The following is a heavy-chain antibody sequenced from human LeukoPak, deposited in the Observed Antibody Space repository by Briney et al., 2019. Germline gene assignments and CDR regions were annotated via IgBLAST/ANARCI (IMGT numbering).Heavy chain of an antibody. CDR3: ARYDSGINWFDP. D-gene: IGHD3-10*01. J-gene: IGHJ5*02. Sequence: GASVKVPCKASGYTFTGYYIHWVRQAPGQGLEWMGWINPNSGGTNYAQNFQGRVTVTRDTSITTAYMELSRLTSDDTAVYYCARYDSGINWFDPWGQGTLVTVSS. CDR2: INPNSGGT. CDR1: GYTFTGYY. V-gene: IGHV1-2*02.